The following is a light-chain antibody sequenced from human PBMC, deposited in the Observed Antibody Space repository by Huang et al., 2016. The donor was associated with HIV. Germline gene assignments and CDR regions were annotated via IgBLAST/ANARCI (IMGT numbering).Light chain of an antibody. CDR2: GAS. Sequence: EIVMTQSPATLSVSPGERATLSCRASQSVNSNLAWYQQQPGQAPRLLIYGASTRATGIPARCSGSGSGTEFTLTISSLQSEDCAVYYCQQYNDWPPWTFGQGTKVEIK. V-gene: IGKV3-15*01. J-gene: IGKJ1*01. CDR1: QSVNSN. CDR3: QQYNDWPPWT.